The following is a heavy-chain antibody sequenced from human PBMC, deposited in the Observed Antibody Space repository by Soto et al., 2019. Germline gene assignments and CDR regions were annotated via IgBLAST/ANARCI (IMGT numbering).Heavy chain of an antibody. V-gene: IGHV4-31*03. D-gene: IGHD6-6*01. CDR2: IHHTGKT. CDR3: ARTDAYNSSFFAS. Sequence: QVQLQEMGPGLVKPSQTLTITCTVSGDSVNSAYWSWIRQLPGKGLEWMGNIHHTGKTFYNPSLKSRVAIPIDTSKPLFSLTMRYITAADTAVYYGARTDAYNSSFFASWGQGTVVTVSS. CDR1: GDSVNSAY. J-gene: IGHJ4*02.